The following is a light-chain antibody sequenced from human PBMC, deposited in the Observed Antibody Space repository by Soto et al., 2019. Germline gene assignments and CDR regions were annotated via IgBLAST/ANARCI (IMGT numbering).Light chain of an antibody. V-gene: IGKV3-15*01. CDR2: GAS. Sequence: PGERVTLSCRASQSVDINLAWYQQKPGQAPRLLIYGASTRATDMSGTFSGRGSGTEFTLTISNLRTEDFAVYYCQQYRSCPRTFGQWTKVEIK. CDR3: QQYRSCPRT. J-gene: IGKJ1*01. CDR1: QSVDIN.